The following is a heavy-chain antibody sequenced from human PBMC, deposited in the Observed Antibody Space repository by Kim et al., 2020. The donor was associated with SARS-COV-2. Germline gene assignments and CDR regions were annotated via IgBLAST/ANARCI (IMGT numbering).Heavy chain of an antibody. CDR1: GGSISSGGYY. Sequence: SETLSLTCTVSGGSISSGGYYWSWIRQHPGKGLEWIGYIYYSGSTYYNPSLKSRVTISVDTSKNQFSPKLSSVTAADTAVYYCARRPAAIPDNWFDPWGQGTLVTVSS. D-gene: IGHD2-2*02. CDR2: IYYSGST. V-gene: IGHV4-31*03. J-gene: IGHJ5*02. CDR3: ARRPAAIPDNWFDP.